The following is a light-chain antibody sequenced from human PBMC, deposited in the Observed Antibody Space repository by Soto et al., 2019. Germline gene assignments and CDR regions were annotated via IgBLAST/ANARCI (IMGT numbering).Light chain of an antibody. V-gene: IGLV4-60*02. J-gene: IGLJ3*02. CDR3: ATGDFNTRV. CDR1: SGHSSYI. Sequence: QPVLTQSSSASASLGSSVKLTCTLSSGHSSYIIAWHQQQPGKAPRYLMKLEGSGSYNKGSGVPDRFSGSSSGADRYLTMSNPEFEDEADYYCATGDFNTRVFGGGTKLTVL. CDR2: LEGSGSY.